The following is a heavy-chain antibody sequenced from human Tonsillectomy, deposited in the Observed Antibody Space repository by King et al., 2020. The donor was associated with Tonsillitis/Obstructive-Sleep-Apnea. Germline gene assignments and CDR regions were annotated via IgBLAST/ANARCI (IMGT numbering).Heavy chain of an antibody. Sequence: VQLVESGGGLVHPGGSLRLSCAASGFTFTSYAMTWVRQAPGKGLEWVSSISDNGAGTHYADSVKGRFTIPGDNSKNTLYLQRNSLRVDDTAVYYCAGGPAGSDYYYMDVWGKGTTVTVSS. CDR1: GFTFTSYA. J-gene: IGHJ6*03. D-gene: IGHD3-16*01. CDR3: AGGPAGSDYYYMDV. V-gene: IGHV3-23*04. CDR2: ISDNGAGT.